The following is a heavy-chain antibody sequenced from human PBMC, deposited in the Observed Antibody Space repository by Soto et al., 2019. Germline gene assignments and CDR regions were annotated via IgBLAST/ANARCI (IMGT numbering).Heavy chain of an antibody. CDR2: ISENGGSRGGT. CDR1: GFTFSSSA. D-gene: IGHD2-15*01. J-gene: IGHJ3*02. Sequence: EVQLLESGGGLVQPGGSLRLSCTASGFTFSSSAMSWVRQAPGQGLEWVASISENGGSRGGTYYADSVKGRFTISTDNTKNTLYLQVDSLRGADTAVYYCSSAKAVVVAALGIWGQGTMVTVSS. CDR3: SSAKAVVVAALGI. V-gene: IGHV3-23*01.